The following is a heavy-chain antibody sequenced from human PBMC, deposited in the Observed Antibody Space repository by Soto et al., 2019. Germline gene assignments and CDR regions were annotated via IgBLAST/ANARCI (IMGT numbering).Heavy chain of an antibody. CDR3: AREDSIIIPAVSDF. V-gene: IGHV1-69*13. CDR1: GGTFSCYA. D-gene: IGHD2-2*01. Sequence: GASVKVSCKASGGTFSCYAISWVRQAPGQGLEWMGGIIPIFGTANYAQKFQGRVTITADESTSTAYMELSSLRSEDTAVYYCAREDSIIIPAVSDFWGQGTLVTVSS. J-gene: IGHJ4*02. CDR2: IIPIFGTA.